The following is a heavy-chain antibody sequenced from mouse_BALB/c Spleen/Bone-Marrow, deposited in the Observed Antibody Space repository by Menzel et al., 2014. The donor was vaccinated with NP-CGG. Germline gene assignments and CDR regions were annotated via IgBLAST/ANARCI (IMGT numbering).Heavy chain of an antibody. Sequence: VMLVESGAELVRPGTSVKVSCKASGYAFTNYLIEWVKQRPGRGLEWIGVINPGSGGTNYNEKFKGKATLTADNSSNTAYMHLSSLTSDDSAVYFCARGGHGSYWGQGTTLTVSS. CDR2: INPGSGGT. CDR3: ARGGHGSY. CDR1: GYAFTNYL. V-gene: IGHV1-54*03. J-gene: IGHJ2*01. D-gene: IGHD2-2*01.